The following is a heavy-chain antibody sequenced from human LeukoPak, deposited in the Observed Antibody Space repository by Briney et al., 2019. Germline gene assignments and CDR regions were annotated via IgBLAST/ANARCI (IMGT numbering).Heavy chain of an antibody. D-gene: IGHD6-19*01. CDR2: ISNRDSYT. CDR1: GFTFSDYY. CDR3: AKEGSSGLYFDY. V-gene: IGHV3-11*06. J-gene: IGHJ4*02. Sequence: PGRSLRLSCEASGFTFSDYYMSWIRQAPGKGLEWVSYISNRDSYTNYADSVKGRFTISRDNAKNSLYLQMNSLRAEDTAVYYCAKEGSSGLYFDYWGQGILATVSS.